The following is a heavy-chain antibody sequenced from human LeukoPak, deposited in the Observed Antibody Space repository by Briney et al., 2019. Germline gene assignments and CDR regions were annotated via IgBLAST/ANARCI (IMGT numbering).Heavy chain of an antibody. J-gene: IGHJ4*02. D-gene: IGHD3-10*01. Sequence: SATLSLTCTVSGGSIRSSYYYWGWIRQPPGKGLEWIGSIYDSGSTYYNPSLKSRVTISVDTSKSQFSLRLNSVTAADTAVYYCARHYGLWGQGTLVTVSS. CDR1: GGSIRSSYYY. CDR3: ARHYGL. CDR2: IYDSGST. V-gene: IGHV4-39*01.